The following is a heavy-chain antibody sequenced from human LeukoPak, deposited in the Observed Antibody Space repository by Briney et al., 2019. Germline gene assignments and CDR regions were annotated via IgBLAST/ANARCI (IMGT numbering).Heavy chain of an antibody. D-gene: IGHD3-9*01. V-gene: IGHV3-74*01. CDR1: GFTFTSYW. J-gene: IGHJ4*02. CDR2: INNDGGST. CDR3: VRGADTGYSSDS. Sequence: GGSLRLSCATSGFTFTSYWMHWVRQAPGEGLMWVSRINNDGGSTIYADSVKGRFSISRDNAENPLYLQMNSLRVEDTAVYYCVRGADTGYSSDSWGQGTLVTVSS.